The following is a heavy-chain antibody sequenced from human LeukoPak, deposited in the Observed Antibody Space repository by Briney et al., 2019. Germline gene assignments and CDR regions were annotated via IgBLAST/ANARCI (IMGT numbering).Heavy chain of an antibody. Sequence: SETLSLTCTVSGGSISSGGYYWSWIRQHPGKGLEWIGYIYYSGSTYYNPSLKSRVTISVDTSKNQFSLKLSSVTAADTAVYYCARDPGGGVGATHDAFDIWGQGTMVTVSS. CDR3: ARDPGGGVGATHDAFDI. CDR1: GGSISSGGYY. J-gene: IGHJ3*02. D-gene: IGHD1-26*01. V-gene: IGHV4-31*03. CDR2: IYYSGST.